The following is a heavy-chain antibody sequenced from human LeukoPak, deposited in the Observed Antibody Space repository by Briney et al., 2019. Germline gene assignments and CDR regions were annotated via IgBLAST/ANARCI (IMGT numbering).Heavy chain of an antibody. Sequence: ASVKVSCKASGYTFTSYGISWVRQAPGQGLEWWGWISAYNGNTNYAQKLQGRVTMTTDTSTSTAYMELRSLRSDDTAVYYCARDDYRAYYYYGMDVWGQGTTVTVSS. CDR2: ISAYNGNT. CDR3: ARDDYRAYYYYGMDV. CDR1: GYTFTSYG. D-gene: IGHD4-11*01. J-gene: IGHJ6*02. V-gene: IGHV1-18*01.